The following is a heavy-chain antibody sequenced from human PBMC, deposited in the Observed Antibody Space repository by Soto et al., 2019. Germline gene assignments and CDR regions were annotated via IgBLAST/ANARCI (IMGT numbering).Heavy chain of an antibody. J-gene: IGHJ6*02. CDR3: AIYDIVLVPAAYYYYGMDV. CDR1: GYTFTIYY. CDR2: INPSGGST. Sequence: ASVKVSCTASGYTFTIYYMHWVRQAPGQGLEWMGIINPSGGSTSYAQKFQGRVTMTRDTSTSTAYMELSSLRSEDTAVYYCAIYDIVLVPAAYYYYGMDVWGQGTTVTVSS. V-gene: IGHV1-46*01. D-gene: IGHD2-2*01.